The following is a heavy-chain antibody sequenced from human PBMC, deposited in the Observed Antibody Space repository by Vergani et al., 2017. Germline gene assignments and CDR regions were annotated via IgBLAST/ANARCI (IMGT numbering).Heavy chain of an antibody. J-gene: IGHJ4*02. CDR2: IDWDDDK. CDR3: ARSSNWGSTGFDY. CDR1: GFSLSTSGMR. V-gene: IGHV2-70*04. D-gene: IGHD7-27*01. Sequence: QVTLKESGPALVKPTQTLTLTCTFSGFSLSTSGMRVSWIRQPPGKALEWLARIDWDDDKFYSTSLKTRLTISKHTSKNQVVLTMTNMDPVDTATYYCARSSNWGSTGFDYWGQGTLVTVSS.